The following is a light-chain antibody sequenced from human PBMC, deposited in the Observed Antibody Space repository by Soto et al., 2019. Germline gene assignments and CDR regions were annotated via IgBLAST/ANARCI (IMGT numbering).Light chain of an antibody. V-gene: IGKV1-9*01. J-gene: IGKJ5*01. Sequence: DIQLTQSPSFLSTYIGESVTITCRASQVISTSLAWYQVKPGKAPKLLIYAASTLESGVPSRFSATVSGTEFSLTITSLQPEDFATYYCQQLFDSPITFGQGTRMEI. CDR1: QVISTS. CDR2: AAS. CDR3: QQLFDSPIT.